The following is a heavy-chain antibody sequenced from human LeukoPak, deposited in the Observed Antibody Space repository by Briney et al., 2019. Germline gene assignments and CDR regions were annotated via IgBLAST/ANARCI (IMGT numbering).Heavy chain of an antibody. V-gene: IGHV4-59*08. CDR2: INYSGST. CDR1: GGSLTRYH. Sequence: SETLSLTCTVSGGSLTRYHWGWIRQPPGKGLEWIGYINYSGSTNYSPSLESRVTISLDTSKNQFSLQLSSVTAADTAVYYCARRGVGATTWDAFDIWDQGTLVTVSS. CDR3: ARRGVGATTWDAFDI. D-gene: IGHD1-26*01. J-gene: IGHJ3*02.